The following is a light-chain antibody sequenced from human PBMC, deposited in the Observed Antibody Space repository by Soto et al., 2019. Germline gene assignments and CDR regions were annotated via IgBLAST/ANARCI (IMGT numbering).Light chain of an antibody. J-gene: IGLJ2*01. Sequence: QSALNQPPSASGSPGQSVTISCTGTSSDVGGYNFVSWYQQHPGKAPKLMIYEVSARPSGVPDRFSGSKSGNTASLTVSGLQAEDEVDYYCSSYAGSNIVVFGGGTQLTVL. CDR2: EVS. V-gene: IGLV2-8*01. CDR3: SSYAGSNIVV. CDR1: SSDVGGYNF.